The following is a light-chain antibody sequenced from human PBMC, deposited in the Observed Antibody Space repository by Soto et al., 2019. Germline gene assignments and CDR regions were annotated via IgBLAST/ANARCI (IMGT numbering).Light chain of an antibody. CDR1: SSDVGAYNY. J-gene: IGLJ2*01. Sequence: QSALTQPASVSGSPGQSITISCTGTSSDVGAYNYVSWYQHHPGKVPKLLIYEVTNRPSGVSDRFSGSKSGNTASLTISGLQAEDEADYYCSSYGGGSFSVVFGGGTKVTVL. CDR2: EVT. V-gene: IGLV2-14*01. CDR3: SSYGGGSFSVV.